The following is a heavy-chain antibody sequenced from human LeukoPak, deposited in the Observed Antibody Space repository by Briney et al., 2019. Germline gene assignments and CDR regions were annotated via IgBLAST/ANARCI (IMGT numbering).Heavy chain of an antibody. D-gene: IGHD3-22*01. CDR1: GFTFSSYA. J-gene: IGHJ4*02. V-gene: IGHV3-23*01. CDR3: AKDGAQRGLYYYDSSGYYYYFDY. Sequence: TGGSLRLSCAASGFTFSSYAMSWVRQAPGKGLEWVSAISGSGGSTYYADSVKGRFTISRDNSKNTPYLQMNSLRAEDTAVYYCAKDGAQRGLYYYDSSGYYYYFDYWGQGTLVTVSS. CDR2: ISGSGGST.